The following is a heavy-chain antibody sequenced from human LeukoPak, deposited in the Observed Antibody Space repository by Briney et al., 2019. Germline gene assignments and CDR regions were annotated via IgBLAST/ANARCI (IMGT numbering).Heavy chain of an antibody. V-gene: IGHV4-59*08. CDR1: GGSIRSYY. D-gene: IGHD6-13*01. Sequence: PSETLSLTCTVSGGSIRSYYWSWIRQPPGKWLEWIGSIFYSGSTNYSPSLKSRVTISVDTSKSQFSLKLSSVTAADTAVYYCATLRLLAAGSTFDYWGQGTQVTVSS. J-gene: IGHJ4*02. CDR2: IFYSGST. CDR3: ATLRLLAAGSTFDY.